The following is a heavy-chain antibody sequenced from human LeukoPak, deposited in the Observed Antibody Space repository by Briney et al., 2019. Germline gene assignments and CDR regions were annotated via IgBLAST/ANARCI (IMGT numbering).Heavy chain of an antibody. CDR1: GFTFSGYG. D-gene: IGHD3-10*01. CDR2: IKQDGSEK. J-gene: IGHJ4*02. Sequence: PGGSLRLSCAASGFTFSGYGMHWVRQAPGKGLEWLANIKQDGSEKYYVDSVKGRFTISRDNAKNSLYLQMNSLRAEDTAVYYCARDLPINMVRGVIKGYFDNWGQGTLVTVSS. V-gene: IGHV3-7*01. CDR3: ARDLPINMVRGVIKGYFDN.